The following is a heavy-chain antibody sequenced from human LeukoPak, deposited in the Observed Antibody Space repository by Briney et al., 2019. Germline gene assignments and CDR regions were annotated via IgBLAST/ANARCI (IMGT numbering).Heavy chain of an antibody. V-gene: IGHV3-23*01. J-gene: IGHJ4*02. Sequence: TGGSLRLSCAASEFTFSTYAMSWVRQAPGKGLEWVSAISGSGDSTYYADSVKGRFTISRDNSRNTLYLQMNSLRGGDTAVYYCAKGPHAGYSSAWYQDYWGQGTLVTVSS. D-gene: IGHD6-19*01. CDR3: AKGPHAGYSSAWYQDY. CDR1: EFTFSTYA. CDR2: ISGSGDST.